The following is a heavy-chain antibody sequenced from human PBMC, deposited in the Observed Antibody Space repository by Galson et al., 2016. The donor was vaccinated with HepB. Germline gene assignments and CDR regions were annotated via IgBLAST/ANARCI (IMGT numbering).Heavy chain of an antibody. D-gene: IGHD4-17*01. Sequence: TLSPTCTVSGISISRGGHYWSWIRQHPGKGLEWIGYIYSTGYTHYNPSLKSRVTISEDTSKSQFSLMLRSVTAADTAVYYCARGGENYGDYVVYWGQGPLVIVSS. J-gene: IGHJ4*02. CDR3: ARGGENYGDYVVY. CDR1: GISISRGGHY. V-gene: IGHV4-31*03. CDR2: IYSTGYT.